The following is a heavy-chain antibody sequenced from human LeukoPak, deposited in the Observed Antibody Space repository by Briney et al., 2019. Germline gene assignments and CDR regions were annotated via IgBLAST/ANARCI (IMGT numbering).Heavy chain of an antibody. CDR2: IHDSGTS. D-gene: IGHD3-10*01. CDR1: GGSISSFY. V-gene: IGHV4-59*08. J-gene: IGHJ6*02. Sequence: SETLSLTCTVSGGSISSFYWTWIRQPPGKGLEWIGYIHDSGTSNSNPSLKSRVAISLDTSKNQFSLKLTSVTAADTAVYYCARLYGCTYGHGGMDVWGQGTTVTVSS. CDR3: ARLYGCTYGHGGMDV.